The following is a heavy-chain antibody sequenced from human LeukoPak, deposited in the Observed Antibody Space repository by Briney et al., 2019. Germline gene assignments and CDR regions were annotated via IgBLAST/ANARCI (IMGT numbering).Heavy chain of an antibody. V-gene: IGHV4-59*01. CDR1: DDSITTYY. D-gene: IGHD6-19*01. J-gene: IGHJ4*02. CDR3: ARAKIAVAGFFDF. Sequence: SETLSLTCTVSDDSITTYYWSWIRQPPGKGLEWIGYIYHSGSRSYSPSLKSRVTISVDTSKSQLSLRLTFVSAADTAVYYCARAKIAVAGFFDFWGQGSLVTVSS. CDR2: IYHSGSR.